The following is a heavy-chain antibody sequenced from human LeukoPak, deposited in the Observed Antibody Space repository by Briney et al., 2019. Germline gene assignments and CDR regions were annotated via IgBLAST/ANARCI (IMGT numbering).Heavy chain of an antibody. D-gene: IGHD5-12*01. CDR2: LYPIDSDK. Sequence: GESLKISCQASGYKFTSYWIAWVRQMPGYGLEWMGSLYPIDSDKTYSPSFQGQVTMSADRSISTAYLQWSSLKASDTAMYYCARVDRRGYSDYTAILPDFWGQGTLVTVSS. J-gene: IGHJ4*02. CDR1: GYKFTSYW. CDR3: ARVDRRGYSDYTAILPDF. V-gene: IGHV5-51*01.